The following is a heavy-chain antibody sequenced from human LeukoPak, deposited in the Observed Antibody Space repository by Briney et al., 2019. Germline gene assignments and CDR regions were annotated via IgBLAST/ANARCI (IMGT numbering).Heavy chain of an antibody. J-gene: IGHJ4*02. CDR2: IDPSDSYA. D-gene: IGHD3-10*01. CDR3: ARRDGSGTFNFDY. Sequence: GESLKISCKGSGYSFTSYWISWVRQIPGKGLEWMGRIDPSDSYANYSPSFQGHVTISADKSISTAYLQWSSLKASDTAMYYCARRDGSGTFNFDYWGQGTLVTVSS. CDR1: GYSFTSYW. V-gene: IGHV5-10-1*01.